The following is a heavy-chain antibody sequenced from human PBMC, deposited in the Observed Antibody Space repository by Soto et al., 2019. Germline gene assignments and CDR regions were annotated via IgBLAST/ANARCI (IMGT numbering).Heavy chain of an antibody. V-gene: IGHV4-30-2*01. CDR3: ARTPTYKTVKDAFDI. CDR1: GGSISSGGYS. CDR2: IYHSGST. J-gene: IGHJ3*02. Sequence: PSETLSLTCAVSGGSISSGGYSWSWIRQPPGKGLEWIGYIYHSGSTYYNPSLKSRVTISVDRSKNQFSLKLSSVTAADTAVYYCARTPTYKTVKDAFDIWGQGTMVTVSS. D-gene: IGHD1-1*01.